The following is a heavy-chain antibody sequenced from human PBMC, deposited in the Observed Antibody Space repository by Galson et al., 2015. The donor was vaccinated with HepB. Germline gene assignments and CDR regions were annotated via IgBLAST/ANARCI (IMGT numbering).Heavy chain of an antibody. CDR3: ARGGTMMQI. J-gene: IGHJ3*02. D-gene: IGHD3-22*01. CDR1: GGSMNSYY. V-gene: IGHV4-59*01. CDR2: VYYSDSGNT. Sequence: LTCTVTGGSMNSYYWSWIRQTPGKGLKGLEWIGYVYYSDSGNTNYNPSLKSRVTISVDTSKNQFSLNLNSMAAADTAVYYCARGGTMMQIWGQGTMVTVSS.